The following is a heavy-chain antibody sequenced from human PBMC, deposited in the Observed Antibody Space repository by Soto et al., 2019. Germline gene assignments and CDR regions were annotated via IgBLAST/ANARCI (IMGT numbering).Heavy chain of an antibody. CDR1: GFTFSSYS. V-gene: IGHV3-48*01. D-gene: IGHD3-16*01. J-gene: IGHJ3*02. CDR3: AREMYYDYIWGSLWRGAFDI. CDR2: ISSSSSTI. Sequence: GGSLRLSCAASGFTFSSYSMNWVRQAPGKGLEWVSYISSSSSTIYYADSVKGRFTISRDNAKNSLYLQMNSLRAEDTAVYYCAREMYYDYIWGSLWRGAFDIWGQGTMVTVSS.